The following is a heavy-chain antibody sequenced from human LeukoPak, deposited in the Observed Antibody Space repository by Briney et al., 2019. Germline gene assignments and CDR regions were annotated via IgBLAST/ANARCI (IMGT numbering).Heavy chain of an antibody. D-gene: IGHD1-26*01. CDR3: ASTYSLYDAFDI. CDR1: GGSISSYY. CDR2: IYYSGST. J-gene: IGHJ3*02. V-gene: IGHV4-59*08. Sequence: SETLSLTCIVSGGSISSYYWSWIRQPPGKGLEWIGYIYYSGSTNYNPSLKSRVTISVDTSKNQFSLKLSVTAADTAMYYCASTYSLYDAFDIWGQGTMVTVSS.